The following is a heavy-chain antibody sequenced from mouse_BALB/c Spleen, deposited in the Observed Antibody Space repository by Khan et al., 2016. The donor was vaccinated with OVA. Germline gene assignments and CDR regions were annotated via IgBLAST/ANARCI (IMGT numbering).Heavy chain of an antibody. CDR1: GYSITSDYA. Sequence: EVKLLESGPGLVKPSQSLSLTCTVTGYSITSDYAWNWIRQFPGNKLEWMGYISYSGRTSYNPSLKSRISITRDTSKNLFFLQLNSVTTEDTATYYCARSVTITTVVATDFDYWGQGTTLTVSS. D-gene: IGHD1-1*01. CDR2: ISYSGRT. V-gene: IGHV3-2*02. J-gene: IGHJ2*01. CDR3: ARSVTITTVVATDFDY.